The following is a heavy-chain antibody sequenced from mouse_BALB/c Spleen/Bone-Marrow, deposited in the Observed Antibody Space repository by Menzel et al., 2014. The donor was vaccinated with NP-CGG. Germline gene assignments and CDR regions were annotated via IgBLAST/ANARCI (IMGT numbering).Heavy chain of an antibody. CDR1: DYTFTNYF. J-gene: IGHJ1*01. D-gene: IGHD1-2*01. Sequence: QVQLQQSGAELVKPGASVKLSCRVSDYTFTNYFVYWVKQRPGQGLEWIGEINPSNDTPNFNEKFKSKATLTVDKSSSTAYMQLSSLTSEDSAVYYCTRSGYYSYGWYFDVWGAGTTVTVSS. CDR2: INPSNDTP. V-gene: IGHV1S81*02. CDR3: TRSGYYSYGWYFDV.